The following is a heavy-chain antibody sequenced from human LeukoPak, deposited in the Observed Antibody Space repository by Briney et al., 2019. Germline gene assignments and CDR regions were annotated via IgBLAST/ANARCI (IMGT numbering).Heavy chain of an antibody. V-gene: IGHV3-23*01. J-gene: IGHJ4*02. Sequence: PGGSLRLSCAASGFTVSSNYMSWVRQAPGKGLEWVSAISGSGGSTYYADSVKGRFTISRDNSKNTLYLQMNSLRAEDTAVYYCAKDLAKPGYFDYWGQGTLVTVSS. CDR2: ISGSGGST. D-gene: IGHD5-12*01. CDR3: AKDLAKPGYFDY. CDR1: GFTVSSNY.